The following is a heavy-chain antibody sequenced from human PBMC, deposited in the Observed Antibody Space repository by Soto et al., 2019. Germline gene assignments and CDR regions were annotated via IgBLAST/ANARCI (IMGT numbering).Heavy chain of an antibody. CDR2: ISSSSSYI. Sequence: PGGSLRLSCAASGFTFSSYSINWVRQAPGKGLEWVSSISSSSSYIYYADSVKGRFTISRDNAKNSLYLQMNSLRAEDTAVYYCARDNPICTNGVCYTGAFDIWGQGTMVTVSS. J-gene: IGHJ3*02. CDR3: ARDNPICTNGVCYTGAFDI. CDR1: GFTFSSYS. V-gene: IGHV3-21*01. D-gene: IGHD2-8*01.